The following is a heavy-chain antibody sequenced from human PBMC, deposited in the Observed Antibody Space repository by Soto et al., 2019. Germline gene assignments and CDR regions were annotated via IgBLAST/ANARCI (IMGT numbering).Heavy chain of an antibody. V-gene: IGHV3-23*01. Sequence: EVQLLESGGGLVQPGGSLRLSCAASGFTFRSSAMSWVRQAPGKGLEWVSTISDSGATTDYADSVKGRFTISRDNSKNTVFLQMDSLRAEDTAVYYCAKVGRDYYGMDVW. CDR3: AKVGRDYYGMDV. CDR2: ISDSGATT. J-gene: IGHJ6*01. CDR1: GFTFRSSA.